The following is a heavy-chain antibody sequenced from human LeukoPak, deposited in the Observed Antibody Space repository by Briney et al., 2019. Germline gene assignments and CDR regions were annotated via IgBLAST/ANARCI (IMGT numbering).Heavy chain of an antibody. Sequence: GASVKVSCKASGYTFTSYDINWVRQATGQGLEWMGWMNPNSGNTGYAQKFQGRVTMTRNTSISTAYMELSSLRSEDTAVYYCAGVRAVAGEFDYWGQGTLVTVSS. D-gene: IGHD6-19*01. CDR3: AGVRAVAGEFDY. CDR1: GYTFTSYD. J-gene: IGHJ4*02. V-gene: IGHV1-8*01. CDR2: MNPNSGNT.